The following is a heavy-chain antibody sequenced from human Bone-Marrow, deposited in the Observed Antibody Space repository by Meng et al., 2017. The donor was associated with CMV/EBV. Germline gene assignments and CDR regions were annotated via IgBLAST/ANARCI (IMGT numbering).Heavy chain of an antibody. CDR2: IWYDGSNK. J-gene: IGHJ4*02. Sequence: SCAASGFTFSGYGMHWVRQAPGKGLEWVAVIWYDGSNKYYADSVKGRFTISRDNSKNTLYLQMNSLRAEDTAVYYCAKTPRGELLLDYWGQGTLVTVSS. D-gene: IGHD1-26*01. CDR1: GFTFSGYG. CDR3: AKTPRGELLLDY. V-gene: IGHV3-33*06.